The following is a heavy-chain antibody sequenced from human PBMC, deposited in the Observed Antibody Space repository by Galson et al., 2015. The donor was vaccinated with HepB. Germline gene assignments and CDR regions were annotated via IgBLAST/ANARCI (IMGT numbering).Heavy chain of an antibody. CDR3: ARLVWLGRYMDV. V-gene: IGHV3-53*01. CDR1: GFTFSNYW. J-gene: IGHJ6*03. D-gene: IGHD3-10*01. Sequence: SLRLSCAASGFTFSNYWMNWVRQAPGKGLEWVSLILAGGSTYYADSVNGRFTISRDNAKNTLSLQMNSLRAEDTAVYYCARLVWLGRYMDVWGKGTTVTVSS. CDR2: ILAGGST.